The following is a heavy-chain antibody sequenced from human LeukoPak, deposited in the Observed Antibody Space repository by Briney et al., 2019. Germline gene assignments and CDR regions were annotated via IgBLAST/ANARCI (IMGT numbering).Heavy chain of an antibody. CDR1: GFTRFVSA. Sequence: GGYEKLHCGVSGFTRFVSAELWASDATWTGLAGVGRISRKGNNYATAYAASVKGRLTITRDDSKNTAYLQMNSLKMEDTAVYYCTSPSRGSKTMGSGRDYWGQGTLVTVSS. V-gene: IGHV3-73*01. CDR3: TSPSRGSKTMGSGRDY. J-gene: IGHJ4*02. D-gene: IGHD1-26*01. CDR2: ISRKGNNYAT.